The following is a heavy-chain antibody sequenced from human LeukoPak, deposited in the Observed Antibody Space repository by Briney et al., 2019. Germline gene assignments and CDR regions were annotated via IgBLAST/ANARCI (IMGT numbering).Heavy chain of an antibody. CDR1: GGSISSGSYY. J-gene: IGHJ4*02. D-gene: IGHD6-19*01. CDR2: IYTSGST. V-gene: IGHV4-61*02. Sequence: SETLSLTCTVSGGSISSGSYYWSWIRQPAGKGLEWIGRIYTSGSTNYNPSLKSRVTISVDTSKNQFSLKLSSVTAADTAVYYCARALAVAGTVFYFDYWGQGTLVTVSS. CDR3: ARALAVAGTVFYFDY.